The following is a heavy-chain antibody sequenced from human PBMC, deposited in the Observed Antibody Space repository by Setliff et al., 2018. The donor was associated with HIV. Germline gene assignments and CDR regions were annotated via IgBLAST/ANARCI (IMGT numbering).Heavy chain of an antibody. D-gene: IGHD6-13*01. J-gene: IGHJ4*02. CDR2: IYYSGSS. V-gene: IGHV4-39*07. CDR3: ARGGGMDPFDY. Sequence: PSETLSLTCTVSGDSIGTPSYFWGWIRQSPGKGLEWIGSIYYSGSSYYSPSLKSRITISVDTSKNQFSLKLSSVTAADTAVYYCARGGGMDPFDYWGQGILVTVSS. CDR1: GDSIGTPSYF.